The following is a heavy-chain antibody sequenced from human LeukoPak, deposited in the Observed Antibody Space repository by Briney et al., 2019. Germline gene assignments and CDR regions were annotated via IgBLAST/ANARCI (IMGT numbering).Heavy chain of an antibody. V-gene: IGHV4-39*07. CDR1: GGSISSSSYY. J-gene: IGHJ4*02. D-gene: IGHD5-24*01. CDR2: IYYSGST. CDR3: ARDLPDGYNPQYYFDY. Sequence: SETLSLTCTVSGGSISSSSYYWGWIRQPPGKGLEWIGSIYYSGSTYYNPSLKSRVTISVDTSKNQFSLKLSSVTAEDTAVYYCARDLPDGYNPQYYFDYWGQGTLVTVSS.